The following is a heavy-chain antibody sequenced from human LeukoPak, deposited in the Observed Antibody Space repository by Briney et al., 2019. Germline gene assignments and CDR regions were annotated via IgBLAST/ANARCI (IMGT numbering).Heavy chain of an antibody. V-gene: IGHV4-39*01. D-gene: IGHD2-15*01. J-gene: IGHJ4*02. Sequence: SETLSLTCTVSGGSISSRHYSWCWIRQPPGKGLEWIGSFFYSGSTYSDPSLKSRVTISVDTSKNQFSLKMNSVTAADTAVYYCARTPGYCSDGTSYFDYWGQGTLVTVPS. CDR3: ARTPGYCSDGTSYFDY. CDR1: GGSISSRHYS. CDR2: FFYSGST.